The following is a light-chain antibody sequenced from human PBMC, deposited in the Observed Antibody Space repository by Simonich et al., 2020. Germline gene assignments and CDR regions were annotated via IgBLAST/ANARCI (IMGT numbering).Light chain of an antibody. CDR1: QSLVNSVGNIY. V-gene: IGKV2-30*01. Sequence: DVVMTQSPLSLPVTLGQPAYISCRSCQSLVNSVGNIYLNWFQQMPGQSPSRLIYKVSNRDSGVPDRFSGSGSGTDFTLKISRVEAEDVGVYYCMQGTHWPWTFGQGTKVEIK. CDR2: KVS. CDR3: MQGTHWPWT. J-gene: IGKJ1*01.